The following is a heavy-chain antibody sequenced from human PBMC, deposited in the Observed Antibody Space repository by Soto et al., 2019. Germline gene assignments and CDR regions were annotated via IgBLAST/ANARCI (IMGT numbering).Heavy chain of an antibody. V-gene: IGHV2-5*02. Sequence: QITLKESGPTLVNPTQTLTLTCTFSGFSLSTSGVGVAWIRQPPGKALEWLALIYWDDDKRYSPSLKSRLTITKDTSKNQVVLTMTNMDPVDTATYYCAHRPSSTYYDLLTGYYLDAFDIWGQSTMVTVSS. CDR1: GFSLSTSGVG. CDR3: AHRPSSTYYDLLTGYYLDAFDI. CDR2: IYWDDDK. J-gene: IGHJ3*02. D-gene: IGHD3-9*01.